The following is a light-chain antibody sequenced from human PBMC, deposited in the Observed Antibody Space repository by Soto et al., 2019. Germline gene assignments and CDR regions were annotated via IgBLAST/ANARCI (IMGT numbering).Light chain of an antibody. CDR1: HSISSW. V-gene: IGKV1-5*03. Sequence: DIQMTQSPSTLSASVGDRVTFTCRASHSISSWLGWYQQKPGKAPNLLIYKATSLETGVTSRFSGSGSGTEFTLTISSLQPDDLATDYCQQYNSYPYTFGEGTKLEI. CDR2: KAT. J-gene: IGKJ2*01. CDR3: QQYNSYPYT.